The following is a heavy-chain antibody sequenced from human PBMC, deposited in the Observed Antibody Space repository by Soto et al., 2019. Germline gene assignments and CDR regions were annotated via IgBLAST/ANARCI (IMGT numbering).Heavy chain of an antibody. J-gene: IGHJ3*02. CDR2: ISAYNGDT. V-gene: IGHV1-18*01. Sequence: GQLVQSGAEVKRPGASVKVSFRASGYTFTSDGISWERQAPGKGLEWLGWISAYNGDTKLSQKCEARGSKTAEAATNMAYKVLRPPRSDDTADYSCATDSFTHKAMVRWAIDTRGQGKMVTVSS. CDR3: ATDSFTHKAMVRWAIDT. D-gene: IGHD5-18*01. CDR1: GYTFTSDG.